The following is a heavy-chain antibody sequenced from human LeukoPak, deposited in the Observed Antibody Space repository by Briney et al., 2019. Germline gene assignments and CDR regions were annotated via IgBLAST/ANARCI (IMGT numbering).Heavy chain of an antibody. V-gene: IGHV3-53*01. CDR3: ARKLLEMSTTK. D-gene: IGHD5-24*01. CDR2: LYSGGDI. CDR1: GFTVSSSY. J-gene: IGHJ4*02. Sequence: GGSLRLSCAASGFTVSSSYMSWVRQAPGKGLEWVSVLYSGGDIYYAGSVKGRFTISRDNSKNTLFLQMDNLRVEDTAIYYCARKLLEMSTTKRGQGILVTVSS.